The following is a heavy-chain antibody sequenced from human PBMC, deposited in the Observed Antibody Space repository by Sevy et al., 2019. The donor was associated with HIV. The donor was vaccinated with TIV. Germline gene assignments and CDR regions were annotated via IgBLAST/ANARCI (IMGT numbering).Heavy chain of an antibody. J-gene: IGHJ4*02. CDR1: GFTFSRYS. Sequence: GGSLRLSCAASGFTFSRYSMNWVRQAPGKGLEWISYITSSSTPIYYADSVKGRFTISRDNAKNSLYLQMNSLRAEDTAVYYCARAGGLELHAAFDYWGQGTLVTVSS. CDR2: ITSSSTPI. D-gene: IGHD1-26*01. V-gene: IGHV3-48*01. CDR3: ARAGGLELHAAFDY.